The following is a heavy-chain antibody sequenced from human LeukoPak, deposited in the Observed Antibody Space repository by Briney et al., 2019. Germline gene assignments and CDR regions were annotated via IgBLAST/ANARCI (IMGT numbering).Heavy chain of an antibody. CDR2: INPKSGGT. CDR3: ASDGSGNPFDY. V-gene: IGHV1-2*02. Sequence: ASVKVSCKASGYTFSGYYMHWVRQAPGQGLEWMGWINPKSGGTNEAQKFHDRVTMTRDTSISTAYMELSRLRSDDTAVYYCASDGSGNPFDYWGQGTLVTVSS. J-gene: IGHJ4*02. D-gene: IGHD3-10*01. CDR1: GYTFSGYY.